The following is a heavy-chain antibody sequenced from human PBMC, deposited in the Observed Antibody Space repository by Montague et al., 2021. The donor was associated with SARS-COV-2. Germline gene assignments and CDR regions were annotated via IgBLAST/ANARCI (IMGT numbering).Heavy chain of an antibody. V-gene: IGHV4-34*01. Sequence: TLSLTCAVYGGSFSGYYWSWIRQPPGKGLEWIGEVNHSGSTNYNPSLKSRVTISVDTSKNQFSLKMNSVSAADTAVYYCARGQVTILGVLIMLPAAGALDIWGRGTMVSVSS. J-gene: IGHJ3*02. CDR3: ARGQVTILGVLIMLPAAGALDI. D-gene: IGHD3-3*01. CDR1: GGSFSGYY. CDR2: VNHSGST.